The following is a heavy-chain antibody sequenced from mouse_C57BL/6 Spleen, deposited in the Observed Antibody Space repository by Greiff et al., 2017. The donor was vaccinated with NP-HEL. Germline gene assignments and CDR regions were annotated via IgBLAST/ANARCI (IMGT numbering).Heavy chain of an antibody. J-gene: IGHJ3*01. V-gene: IGHV1-52*01. CDR2: IDPSDSET. D-gene: IGHD1-1*01. Sequence: QVQLQQPGAELVRPGSSVKLSCKASGYTFTSYWMHWVKQRPIQGLEWIGNIDPSDSETHYNQKFKDKATLTVDKSSSTAYMQLSSLTSEDSAVYYCAREGIYYYGSSYAWFAYWGQGTLVTVSA. CDR3: AREGIYYYGSSYAWFAY. CDR1: GYTFTSYW.